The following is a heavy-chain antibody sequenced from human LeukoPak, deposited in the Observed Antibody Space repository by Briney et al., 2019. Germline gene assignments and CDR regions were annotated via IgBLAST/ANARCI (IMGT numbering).Heavy chain of an antibody. CDR3: ARDQTLLWFGEFFDY. Sequence: GGSLRLSCAASGFSFSSFSMNWVRQAPGKGLEWVSYISGGSSFTYYVDSVKGRFTISRDNAKNSLYLQMNSLRAEDTAVYYCARDQTLLWFGEFFDYWGQGTLVTVSS. J-gene: IGHJ4*02. CDR1: GFSFSSFS. D-gene: IGHD3-10*01. CDR2: ISGGSSFT. V-gene: IGHV3-21*01.